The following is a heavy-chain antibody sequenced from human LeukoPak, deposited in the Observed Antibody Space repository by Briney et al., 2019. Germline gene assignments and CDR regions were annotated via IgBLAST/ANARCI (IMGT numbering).Heavy chain of an antibody. CDR2: ISSSSSYI. V-gene: IGHV3-21*01. CDR3: ARAHRSYYDFWSGYFDY. CDR1: GFTLSSYW. J-gene: IGHJ4*02. D-gene: IGHD3-3*01. Sequence: GGSLRLSCAASGFTLSSYWMSWARQAPGKGLEWVSSISSSSSYIYYADSVKGRFTISRDNAKNSLYLQMNSLRAEDLAVYYCARAHRSYYDFWSGYFDYWGQGTLVTVSS.